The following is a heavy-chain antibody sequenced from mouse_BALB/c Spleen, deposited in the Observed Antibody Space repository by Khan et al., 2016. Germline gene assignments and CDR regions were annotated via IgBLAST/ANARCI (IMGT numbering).Heavy chain of an antibody. V-gene: IGHV1-18*01. D-gene: IGHD1-1*02. Sequence: VQLQQSGPELVKPGASMKISCKASGYSFTGYTINWVKQSHGKNLEWIGLINPYNGGAIYNQKFKDKATLTVDKSSSTAYMELLSLTSEDSAVDYCTRGGFDGYYAMDSWGQGTSVTVSS. CDR1: GYSFTGYT. CDR2: INPYNGGA. J-gene: IGHJ4*01. CDR3: TRGGFDGYYAMDS.